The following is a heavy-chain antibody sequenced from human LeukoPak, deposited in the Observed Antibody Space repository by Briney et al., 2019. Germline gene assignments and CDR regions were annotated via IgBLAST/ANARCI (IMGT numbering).Heavy chain of an antibody. Sequence: GGSLRLSCAAVGFIFSKAWVSGVRQAPGRGLEWVGRIKSKTEGGTTDYAAAVNGRFTISRDDSKNTLYLQMNSLKTEDTAVYYCTTDQYDILTGYYMGYFDYWGQGTLVTVSS. V-gene: IGHV3-15*01. J-gene: IGHJ4*02. D-gene: IGHD3-9*01. CDR2: IKSKTEGGTT. CDR1: GFIFSKAW. CDR3: TTDQYDILTGYYMGYFDY.